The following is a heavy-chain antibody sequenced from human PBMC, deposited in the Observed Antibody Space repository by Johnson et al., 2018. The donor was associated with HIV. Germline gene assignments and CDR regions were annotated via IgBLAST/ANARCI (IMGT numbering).Heavy chain of an antibody. J-gene: IGHJ3*02. V-gene: IGHV3-30-3*01. Sequence: VQLVESGGNVVQPGRSLRLSCAASGFTFSDYAMHWVRQAPGKGLEWVAVISYDGSNKYYPDSVKGRFTISRDNFKNTLYLQMDSLRAEDTAVYFCARGKKQWLDEDAFDIWGQGTVVTVSS. CDR3: ARGKKQWLDEDAFDI. CDR2: ISYDGSNK. CDR1: GFTFSDYA. D-gene: IGHD6-19*01.